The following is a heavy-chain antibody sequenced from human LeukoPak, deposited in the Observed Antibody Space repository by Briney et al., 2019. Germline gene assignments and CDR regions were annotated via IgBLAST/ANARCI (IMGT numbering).Heavy chain of an antibody. CDR1: GGTFSSYA. V-gene: IGHV1-69*13. Sequence: GASVKVSCKASGGTFSSYAISWVRQAPGQGLEWMGGIIPIFGTANYAQKFQGRVTITADESTSTAYMELSSLRSEDTAVYYCARATGPYTLNLYCSGGSYYSNYYYGMDVWGQGTTVTVSS. D-gene: IGHD2-15*01. J-gene: IGHJ6*02. CDR3: ARATGPYTLNLYCSGGSYYSNYYYGMDV. CDR2: IIPIFGTA.